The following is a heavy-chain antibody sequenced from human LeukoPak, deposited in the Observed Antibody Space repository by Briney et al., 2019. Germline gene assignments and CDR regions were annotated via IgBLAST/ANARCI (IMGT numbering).Heavy chain of an antibody. V-gene: IGHV3-48*04. CDR2: ISSSGSTT. D-gene: IGHD4-23*01. CDR1: GFTFSSYS. CDR3: ARDYGGSSPFDY. J-gene: IGHJ4*02. Sequence: GGSLRLSCAASGFTFSSYSMNWVRQAPGKGLEWVSYISSSGSTTYYADSVKGRFTISRDNAKNSLYLQMNSLRAEDTAVYYCARDYGGSSPFDYWGQGTLVTVSS.